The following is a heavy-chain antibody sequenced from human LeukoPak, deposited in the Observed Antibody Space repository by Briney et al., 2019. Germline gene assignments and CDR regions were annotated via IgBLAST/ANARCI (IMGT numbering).Heavy chain of an antibody. CDR3: ARHPIDYGDDGV. CDR1: GGSIGSYY. V-gene: IGHV4-59*08. J-gene: IGHJ6*04. D-gene: IGHD4-17*01. CDR2: IYYSGST. Sequence: SETLSLTCTVSGGSIGSYYWSWIRQPPGKGLEWIGYIYYSGSTNYNPSLKSRVTISVDTSKNQFSLKLSSVTAADTAVYYCARHPIDYGDDGVWGKGTTVTVSS.